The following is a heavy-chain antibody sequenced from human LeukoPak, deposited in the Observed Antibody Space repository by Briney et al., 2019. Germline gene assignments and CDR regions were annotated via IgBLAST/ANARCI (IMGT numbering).Heavy chain of an antibody. CDR3: ARTSAVDYYGSGSYYYYYMDV. D-gene: IGHD3-10*01. J-gene: IGHJ6*03. V-gene: IGHV4-61*09. Sequence: SETLSLTCTVSGGSISSGSYYWSWIRQPAGKGLEWIGHIYTSGSTNYNPSLKSRVTISVDTSKNQFSLKLSSVTAADTAVYYCARTSAVDYYGSGSYYYYYMDVWGKGTTVTISS. CDR2: IYTSGST. CDR1: GGSISSGSYY.